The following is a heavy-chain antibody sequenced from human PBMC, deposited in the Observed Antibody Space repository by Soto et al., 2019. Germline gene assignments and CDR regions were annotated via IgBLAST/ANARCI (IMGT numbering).Heavy chain of an antibody. J-gene: IGHJ4*02. V-gene: IGHV3-7*01. CDR1: GFTFSSDW. CDR3: ARSPQ. Sequence: EVQLVESGGGLVQPGGSLRLSCAASGFTFSSDWMSWVRQAPGKGLEWVAKIKQDGSEKYYVASVKGRFTISRDNAKTSLYLQTNGLRAEDTAVYYGARSPQWGQGTLVTVSS. CDR2: IKQDGSEK.